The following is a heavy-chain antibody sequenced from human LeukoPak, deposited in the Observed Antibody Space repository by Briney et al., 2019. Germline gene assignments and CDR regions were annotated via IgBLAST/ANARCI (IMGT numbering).Heavy chain of an antibody. CDR1: GFTVSSNY. CDR3: ARSYGDYVNYYYYYYMDV. CDR2: IYSGCST. D-gene: IGHD4-17*01. V-gene: IGHV3-53*01. Sequence: PGGSLRLSCAASGFTVSSNYMSWLRQAPGKGLEWVSVIYSGCSTYYADSVKGRFTISRDNSKNTLYLQMNSLRAEDKAVYYCARSYGDYVNYYYYYYMDVWGKGTTVTVSS. J-gene: IGHJ6*03.